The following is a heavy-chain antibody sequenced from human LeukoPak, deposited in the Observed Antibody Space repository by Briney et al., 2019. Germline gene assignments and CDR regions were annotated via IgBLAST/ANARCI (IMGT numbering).Heavy chain of an antibody. V-gene: IGHV4-59*01. J-gene: IGHJ4*02. CDR1: GGPISSFF. CDR3: ARDPSASAGYFDF. CDR2: VFSSGIT. D-gene: IGHD1-14*01. Sequence: PSETLSLTCTVSGGPISSFFWSWIRQSPGKGLEWLGCVFSSGITNYNPSLTSRITISVDTSKNQFALKLNSVTAADTAVYYCARDPSASAGYFDFWGQGILVTVSS.